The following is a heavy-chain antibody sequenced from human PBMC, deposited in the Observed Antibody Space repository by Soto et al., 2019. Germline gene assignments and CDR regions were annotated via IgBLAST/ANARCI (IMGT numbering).Heavy chain of an antibody. CDR2: ISSSSSYI. CDR3: ASIAVAGSRSLGY. V-gene: IGHV3-21*01. Sequence: PGGSLRLSCAASGFTFSSYSMNWVRQAPGKGLEWVSSISSSSSYIYYADSVKGRFTISRDNAKNSLYLQMNSLRAEDTAVYYCASIAVAGSRSLGYWGQGTLVTVSS. CDR1: GFTFSSYS. J-gene: IGHJ4*02. D-gene: IGHD6-19*01.